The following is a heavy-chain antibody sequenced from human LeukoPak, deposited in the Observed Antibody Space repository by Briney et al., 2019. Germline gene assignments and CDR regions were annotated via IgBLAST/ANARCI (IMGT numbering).Heavy chain of an antibody. V-gene: IGHV3-66*01. J-gene: IGHJ4*02. D-gene: IGHD3-10*01. CDR2: IYSGGST. Sequence: PGGSLRLSCAASGFTVSSNYMSWVRQAPGKGLEWVSVIYSGGSTYYADSVKGRFTISRDNSKNTLYLQMNSLRAEDTAVYYCAKGTFGELSLFDYWGQGTLVTVSS. CDR1: GFTVSSNY. CDR3: AKGTFGELSLFDY.